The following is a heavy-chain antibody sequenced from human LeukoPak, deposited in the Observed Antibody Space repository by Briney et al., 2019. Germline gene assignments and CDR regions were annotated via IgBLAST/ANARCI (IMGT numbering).Heavy chain of an antibody. V-gene: IGHV1-18*01. Sequence: ASVKVSCKASGYTFTSYGISWVRQAPGQGLEWMGWISAYNGNTNYAQKFQGRVTMTTDTSTSTAYMELRSLRPDDTAVYYCARDAPDYPPPFITFGYCSSTSCPPYFDYWGQGTLVTVSS. J-gene: IGHJ4*02. CDR1: GYTFTSYG. CDR3: ARDAPDYPPPFITFGYCSSTSCPPYFDY. D-gene: IGHD2-2*01. CDR2: ISAYNGNT.